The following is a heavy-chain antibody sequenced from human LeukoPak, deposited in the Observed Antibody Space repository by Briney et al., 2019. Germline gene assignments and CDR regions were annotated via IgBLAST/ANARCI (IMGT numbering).Heavy chain of an antibody. D-gene: IGHD6-13*01. Sequence: SETLSLTCTVSCGSISSSSYYWGWIRQPPGKGLEWIGSIYYSGSTYYNPSLKSRVTISVDTSKNQFSLKLSSVTAADTAVYYRASAKDSSSWYDYYYGMDVWGQGTTVTVSS. CDR2: IYYSGST. J-gene: IGHJ6*02. V-gene: IGHV4-39*07. CDR3: ASAKDSSSWYDYYYGMDV. CDR1: CGSISSSSYY.